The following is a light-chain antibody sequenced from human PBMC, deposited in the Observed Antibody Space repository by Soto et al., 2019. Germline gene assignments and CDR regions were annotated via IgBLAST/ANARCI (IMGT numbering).Light chain of an antibody. V-gene: IGLV2-11*01. CDR3: CSYAGDYTVV. CDR2: DVS. Sequence: QSALTQPRSVSGSPGQSVTISCTGTSSDVGGYNSVSWYQQHPGKAPKFMIYDVSKRPSGVPDRFSGSKSGNTASLTISGLQAEDEADYYCCSYAGDYTVVFGGGTKLTVL. CDR1: SSDVGGYNS. J-gene: IGLJ2*01.